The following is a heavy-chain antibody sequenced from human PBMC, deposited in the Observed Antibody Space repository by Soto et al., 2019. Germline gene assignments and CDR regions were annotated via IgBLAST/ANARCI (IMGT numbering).Heavy chain of an antibody. V-gene: IGHV3-23*01. CDR1: GFIFSNYV. J-gene: IGHJ4*02. CDR3: ATDIQATWLLNS. CDR2: ISSSAGSA. Sequence: GGSLRLSCAASGFIFSNYVMSWVRQVSGKGLEWVSGISSSAGSAFYADSVKGRFTISRDNSKNTLYLQMDSLRAEDTSLYLCATDIQATWLLNSWGQGTLVTVSS. D-gene: IGHD2-2*02.